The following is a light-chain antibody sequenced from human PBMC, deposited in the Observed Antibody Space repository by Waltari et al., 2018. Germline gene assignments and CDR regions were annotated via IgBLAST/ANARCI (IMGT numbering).Light chain of an antibody. Sequence: SSELPQDPAVSVAMGPTVRITCQGDSIRSYYASWYQQRPGQAPILVIYEKNNRPSGVPDRFSGSSSHNTGSLTITGAQAEDESSYYCHSRDASGVAGSFGGGTKLTVL. CDR2: EKN. CDR1: SIRSYY. CDR3: HSRDASGVAGS. V-gene: IGLV3-19*01. J-gene: IGLJ2*01.